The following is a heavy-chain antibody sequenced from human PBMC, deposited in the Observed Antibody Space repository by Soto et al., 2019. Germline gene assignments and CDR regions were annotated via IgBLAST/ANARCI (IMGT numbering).Heavy chain of an antibody. CDR1: GGSISSGGYS. J-gene: IGHJ4*02. Sequence: TSETLSLTCAVSGGSISSGGYSWSWIRQPPGKGLEWIGYIYHSGSTNYNPSLKSRVTISVDTSKNQFSLKLSSVTAADTAVYYCARGVGGNPADRLLYFDYWGQGTLVTVSS. D-gene: IGHD1-26*01. CDR2: IYHSGST. V-gene: IGHV4-30-2*01. CDR3: ARGVGGNPADRLLYFDY.